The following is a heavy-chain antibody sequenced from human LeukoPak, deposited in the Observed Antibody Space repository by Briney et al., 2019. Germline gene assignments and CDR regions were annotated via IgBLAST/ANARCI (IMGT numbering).Heavy chain of an antibody. D-gene: IGHD5-24*01. CDR3: ARGAGAGYNLQPFDY. CDR2: IYYSGST. CDR1: GGSISSYY. V-gene: IGHV4-59*08. J-gene: IGHJ4*02. Sequence: PSETLSLTCTVSGGSISSYYWSWIRQPPGKGLEWIGYIYYSGSTKYNPSLKSRVSISVDTSKNQFSLKLSSATAADTAVYYCARGAGAGYNLQPFDYWGQGTLVTVSS.